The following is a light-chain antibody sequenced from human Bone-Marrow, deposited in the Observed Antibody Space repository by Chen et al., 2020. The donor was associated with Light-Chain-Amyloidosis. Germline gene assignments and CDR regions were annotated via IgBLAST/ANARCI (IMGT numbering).Light chain of an antibody. CDR2: AAT. V-gene: IGKV1-27*01. CDR1: QGIASY. J-gene: IGKJ1*01. Sequence: DIQMTQPPSSLSASVVDRVTITCRASQGIASYLAWYQQKPGKVPKLLIYAATTLQSGVPSRFSGSGSGADFTLTISSLQPEEVATYYCQNYNSAPRAFGQGTKVEI. CDR3: QNYNSAPRA.